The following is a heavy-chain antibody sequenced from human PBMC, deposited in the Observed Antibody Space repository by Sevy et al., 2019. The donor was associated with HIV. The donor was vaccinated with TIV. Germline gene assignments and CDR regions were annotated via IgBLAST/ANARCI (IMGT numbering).Heavy chain of an antibody. CDR2: ISYDGSNK. CDR1: EFTFSNYA. V-gene: IGHV3-30-3*01. Sequence: GGSLRLSCTASEFTFSNYAMHWVRQAPGKGLEWVAVISYDGSNKYYAHSVKGRFTISRDNSKNTLYLQMDSLRAEDTAVYYCARDLRVVAKYCFDYWGQGTLVTVSS. D-gene: IGHD5-12*01. J-gene: IGHJ4*02. CDR3: ARDLRVVAKYCFDY.